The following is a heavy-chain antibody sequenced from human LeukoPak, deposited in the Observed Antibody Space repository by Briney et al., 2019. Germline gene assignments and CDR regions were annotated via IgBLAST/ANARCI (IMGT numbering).Heavy chain of an antibody. CDR2: ISNTGSVL. V-gene: IGHV3-48*04. CDR3: ARDIGSGWSLFDY. J-gene: IGHJ4*02. D-gene: IGHD6-19*01. CDR1: GSTFSIHT. Sequence: GGSLRLSCAASGSTFSIHTMNWVRQAPGKGLEWISYISNTGSVLYYADSVKGRFTISRDDAKNSLYLQMNSLRAEDTAVYYCARDIGSGWSLFDYWGQGTLVTVSS.